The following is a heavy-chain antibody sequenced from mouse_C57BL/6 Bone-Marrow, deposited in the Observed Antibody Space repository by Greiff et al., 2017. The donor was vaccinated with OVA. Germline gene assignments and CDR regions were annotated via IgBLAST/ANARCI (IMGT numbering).Heavy chain of an antibody. CDR3: TTFYYYGSSPMRYFDV. CDR1: GFNIQDDY. Sequence: VQLQQSGAELVRPGASVKLSCTASGFNIQDDYMHWVKQRPEQGLEWIGWIDPENGDTEYASKFQGKATITADTSSNTAYLQLSSLTSEDTAVYYCTTFYYYGSSPMRYFDVWGTGTTVTVSS. D-gene: IGHD1-1*01. J-gene: IGHJ1*03. V-gene: IGHV14-4*01. CDR2: IDPENGDT.